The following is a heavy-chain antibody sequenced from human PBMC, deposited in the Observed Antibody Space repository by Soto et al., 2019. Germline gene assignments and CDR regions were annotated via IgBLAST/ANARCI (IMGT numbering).Heavy chain of an antibody. J-gene: IGHJ5*02. D-gene: IGHD6-19*01. Sequence: ASVKVSCKASGYTFTSYYMHWVRQAPGQGLEWMGIINPSGGSTSYAQKFQGRVTMTRDTSTSTVYMELSSLRSEDTAVYYCARDNYYPPRKIRNSIAVAGTGWFDPWGQGTLVTVSS. CDR3: ARDNYYPPRKIRNSIAVAGTGWFDP. CDR2: INPSGGST. V-gene: IGHV1-46*01. CDR1: GYTFTSYY.